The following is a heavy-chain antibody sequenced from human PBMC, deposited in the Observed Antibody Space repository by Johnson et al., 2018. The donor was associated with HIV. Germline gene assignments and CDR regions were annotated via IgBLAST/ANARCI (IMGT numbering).Heavy chain of an antibody. D-gene: IGHD6-6*01. V-gene: IGHV3-74*02. CDR3: AKGERGYSSSSDAFDI. J-gene: IGHJ3*02. Sequence: VQLMESGGGLVQPGGSLRLSCAASGFTFSSYWMSWVRQAPGKGLVWVSRINSDGTSTSYADSMKGRLTISRDNAKNTLYLQMNSLRAEDTAVYYCAKGERGYSSSSDAFDIWGQGTMVTVSS. CDR1: GFTFSSYW. CDR2: INSDGTST.